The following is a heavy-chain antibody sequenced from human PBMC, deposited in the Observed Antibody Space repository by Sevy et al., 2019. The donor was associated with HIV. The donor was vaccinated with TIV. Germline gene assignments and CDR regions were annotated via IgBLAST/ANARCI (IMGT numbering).Heavy chain of an antibody. CDR3: ARDTTDDAFDI. Sequence: SVKVSCKASGGTFSSYAISWVRQAPGQGLEWMGRIIPILGIANYAQKFQGRVTITADKSTSTAYMELSSLRSVDTAVYYCARDTTDDAFDIWGQGTMVIVSS. CDR2: IIPILGIA. V-gene: IGHV1-69*04. D-gene: IGHD1-1*01. CDR1: GGTFSSYA. J-gene: IGHJ3*02.